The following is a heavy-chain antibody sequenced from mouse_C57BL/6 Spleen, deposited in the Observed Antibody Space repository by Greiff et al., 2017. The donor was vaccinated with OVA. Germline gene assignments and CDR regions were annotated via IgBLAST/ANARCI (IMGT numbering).Heavy chain of an antibody. CDR3: ARYTTVGAPYFDY. V-gene: IGHV1-61*01. D-gene: IGHD1-1*01. CDR1: GYTFTSYW. J-gene: IGHJ2*01. Sequence: QVQLQQPGAELVRPGSSVKLSCKASGYTFTSYWMDWVKQRPGQGLEWIGNIYPSDSETHYNQKFKDKATLTVDKSSSTAYMQLSSLTSEDSAVYYCARYTTVGAPYFDYWGQGTTLTVSS. CDR2: IYPSDSET.